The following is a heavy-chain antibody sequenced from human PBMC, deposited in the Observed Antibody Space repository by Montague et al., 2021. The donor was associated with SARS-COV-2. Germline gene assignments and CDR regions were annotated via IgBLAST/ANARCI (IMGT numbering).Heavy chain of an antibody. CDR2: LEKKKST. D-gene: IGHD6-13*01. J-gene: IGHJ6*02. CDR3: ARVGRQQLVRLSGMDV. V-gene: IGHV4-39*07. CDR1: GVVELRRR. Sequence: SETLSLTCTVSGVVELRRRLEEHTSELQSHHDLVCRLLLEKKKSTYYNPSLKSRVTIAVDTSKNQFSLKLSSVTAADMAVYYCARVGRQQLVRLSGMDVWGQGCTVTVSS.